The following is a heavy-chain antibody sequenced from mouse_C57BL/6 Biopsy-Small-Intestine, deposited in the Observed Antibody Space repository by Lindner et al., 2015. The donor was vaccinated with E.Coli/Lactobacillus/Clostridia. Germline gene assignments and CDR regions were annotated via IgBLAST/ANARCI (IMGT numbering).Heavy chain of an antibody. Sequence: SVKVSCKASGGNFGSFVISWVRQAPGQGPEWMGGIMPVFRTIHYAQRFQGRVTITADKSTSTAYMVLNSLTSEDTAVYYCARNGFSTAWQSSAMDVWGQGTTVTVSS. J-gene: IGHJ1*02. V-gene: IGHV1-81*01. D-gene: IGHD5-1*01. CDR3: ARNGFSTAWQSSAMDV. CDR2: IMPVFRTI. CDR1: GGNFGSFV.